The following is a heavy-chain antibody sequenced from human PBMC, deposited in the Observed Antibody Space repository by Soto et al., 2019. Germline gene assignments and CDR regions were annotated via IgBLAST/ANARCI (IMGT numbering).Heavy chain of an antibody. CDR2: IYYSGST. D-gene: IGHD6-19*01. V-gene: IGHV4-59*08. CDR3: ARQYSSGWYAVEYYYMDV. Sequence: SETLSLTCTVSGGSISSYYWSWIRQPPGKGLEWIGYIYYSGSTNYNPSLKSRVTISVDTSKNQFSLKLSSVTAADTAVYYCARQYSSGWYAVEYYYMDVWGKGTTVT. J-gene: IGHJ6*03. CDR1: GGSISSYY.